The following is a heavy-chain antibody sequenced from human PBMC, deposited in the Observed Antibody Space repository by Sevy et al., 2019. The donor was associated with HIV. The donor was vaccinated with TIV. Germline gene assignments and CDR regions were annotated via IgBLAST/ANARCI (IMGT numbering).Heavy chain of an antibody. CDR2: IIPIFGTA. CDR3: ARGVDPSWVAGPPAEFFDY. J-gene: IGHJ4*02. CDR1: GGTFSSYA. D-gene: IGHD6-19*01. Sequence: ASVKVSCKASGGTFSSYAISWVRQAPGQGLEWMGGIIPIFGTANYAQKFQGRVTITADESTSTAYMELSSLRSEDTAVYYKARGVDPSWVAGPPAEFFDYWGQGTLVTVSS. V-gene: IGHV1-69*13.